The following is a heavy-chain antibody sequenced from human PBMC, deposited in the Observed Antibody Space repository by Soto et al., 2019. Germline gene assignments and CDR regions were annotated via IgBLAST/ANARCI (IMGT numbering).Heavy chain of an antibody. D-gene: IGHD3-10*01. V-gene: IGHV1-3*01. Sequence: QVQLVQSGAEVKKPGASVKVSCKASGYTFTSYAMHWVRQAPGQRLEWMGWINAGNGNTKYSQKFQGRVAITRDTSASTAYMELSSLRSEDTAVYYCARALVELLWFGESRLVDYWGQGTLVTVSS. CDR3: ARALVELLWFGESRLVDY. CDR1: GYTFTSYA. CDR2: INAGNGNT. J-gene: IGHJ4*02.